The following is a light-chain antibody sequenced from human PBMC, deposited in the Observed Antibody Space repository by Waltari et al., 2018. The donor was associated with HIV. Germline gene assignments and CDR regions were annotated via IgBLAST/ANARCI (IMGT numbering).Light chain of an antibody. V-gene: IGLV1-51*02. CDR3: GTWDRSLTTGL. Sequence: QSVLTQPPSVSAAPGQKVSISCSGSSSNIGNNYVSWYQQLPGTAPKLLIYEDDRRPSVIPDRFSATKSGASATLDITGLQIGDEADYYCGTWDRSLTTGLFGGGTKLTVL. CDR2: EDD. CDR1: SSNIGNNY. J-gene: IGLJ3*02.